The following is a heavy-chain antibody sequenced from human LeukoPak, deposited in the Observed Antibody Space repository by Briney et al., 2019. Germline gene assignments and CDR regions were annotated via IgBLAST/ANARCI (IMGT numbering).Heavy chain of an antibody. J-gene: IGHJ4*02. CDR1: GYTFTSYG. CDR2: ISAYNGNT. D-gene: IGHD4-17*01. CDR3: ARDLHGDPFDY. Sequence: ASVKVSCKASGYTFTSYGISWVRQAPGQWLEWMGWISAYNGNTNYAQKLQGRVSMTTDTSTSTDYQELRRLRSDEPAANSFARDLHGDPFDYWGQGTLVTVSS. V-gene: IGHV1-18*01.